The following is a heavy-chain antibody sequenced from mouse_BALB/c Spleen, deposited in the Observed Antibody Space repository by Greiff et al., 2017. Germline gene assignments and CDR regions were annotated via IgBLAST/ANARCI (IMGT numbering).Heavy chain of an antibody. J-gene: IGHJ4*01. CDR3: ARLDGYYAMDY. Sequence: VQLQQSGGDLVKPGGSLKLSCAASGFTFSSYGMSWVRQTPDKRLEWVATISSGGSYTYYPDSVKGRFTISRDNAKNTLYLQMSSLKSEDTAMYYCARLDGYYAMDYWGQGTSVTVSS. CDR1: GFTFSSYG. CDR2: ISSGGSYT. D-gene: IGHD2-3*01. V-gene: IGHV5-6*01.